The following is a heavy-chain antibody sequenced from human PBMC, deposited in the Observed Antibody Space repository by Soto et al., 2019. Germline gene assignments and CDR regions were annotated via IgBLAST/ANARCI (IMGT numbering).Heavy chain of an antibody. Sequence: QVQLVQSGGEVKKPGASVKVSCKASGYAFTSYYLSWVRQTPGQGLEWMGIINPSGGSTNYAQKFKGRVTMTRDTSTSTVYMELSSLRSEDTAIYYCARLTYFDYIRGSRSDDYWAQGTLVTVSS. CDR3: ARLTYFDYIRGSRSDDY. V-gene: IGHV1-46*03. CDR2: INPSGGST. D-gene: IGHD3-16*01. CDR1: GYAFTSYY. J-gene: IGHJ4*02.